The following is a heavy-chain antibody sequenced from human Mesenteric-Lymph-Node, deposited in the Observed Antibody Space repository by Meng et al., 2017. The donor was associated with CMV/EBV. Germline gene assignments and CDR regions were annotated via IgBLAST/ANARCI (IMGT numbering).Heavy chain of an antibody. D-gene: IGHD3-16*01. V-gene: IGHV4-59*12. CDR2: IYYSGST. CDR3: ASMTPGGYGMDV. J-gene: IGHJ6*02. Sequence: SETLSLTCTVSGGSISSYYWSWIRQPPGKGLEWIGYIYYSGSTNYNPSLKSRVTISVDTSKNQFSLKLSSVTAADTAVYYCASMTPGGYGMDVWGQGTTVTVSS. CDR1: GGSISSYY.